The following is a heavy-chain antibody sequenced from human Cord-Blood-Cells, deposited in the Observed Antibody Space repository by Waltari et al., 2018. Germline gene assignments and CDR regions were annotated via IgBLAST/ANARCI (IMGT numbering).Heavy chain of an antibody. CDR3: ARGWELLAFDI. D-gene: IGHD1-26*01. CDR2: ISSSGSTI. Sequence: EVQLVESGGGLVQPGGSLRLSCVASGFTFSSYEMNWVRQAPGKGLEWVSYISSSGSTIYYADSVKGRFTISRDNAKNSLYLQMNSLRAEDTAVYYCARGWELLAFDIWGQGTMVTVSS. CDR1: GFTFSSYE. J-gene: IGHJ3*02. V-gene: IGHV3-48*03.